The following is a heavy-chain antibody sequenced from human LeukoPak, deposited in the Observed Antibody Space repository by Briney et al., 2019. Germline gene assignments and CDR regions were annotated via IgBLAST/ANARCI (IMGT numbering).Heavy chain of an antibody. J-gene: IGHJ5*02. CDR1: GGSISSYY. D-gene: IGHD3-22*01. Sequence: SETLSLTCTVSGGSISSYYWSWIRQPPGKGLEWIGYIYTSGSTNYNPSLKSQVTISVDTSKNQFSLKLSSVTAADTAVYYCARLNGDYYDSSGLTDNWFDPWGQGTLVTVSS. CDR2: IYTSGST. V-gene: IGHV4-4*09. CDR3: ARLNGDYYDSSGLTDNWFDP.